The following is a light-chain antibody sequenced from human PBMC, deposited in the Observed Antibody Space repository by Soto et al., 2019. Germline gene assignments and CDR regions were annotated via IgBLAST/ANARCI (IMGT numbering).Light chain of an antibody. Sequence: DIQMTQSPSTLSASVGDRVTITCRANQSISSWLAWYQRRPGKAPRLLISKASSLESGVPSRFSGGGFGTEFTLTISSLQPDDFATYYCQQYYSRVTFGQGTTVEFK. CDR3: QQYYSRVT. CDR1: QSISSW. V-gene: IGKV1-5*03. CDR2: KAS. J-gene: IGKJ1*01.